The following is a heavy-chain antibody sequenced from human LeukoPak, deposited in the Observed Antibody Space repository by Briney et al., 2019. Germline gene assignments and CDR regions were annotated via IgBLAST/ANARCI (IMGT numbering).Heavy chain of an antibody. J-gene: IGHJ4*02. CDR3: ARASGDIVETATMGSY. Sequence: GGSLRLSCAASGFTFDDYGMSWVRQAPGKGLEWVSSISSSSSSIYYADSVKGRFTISRDNAKNSLYLQMNSLRAEDTAVYYCARASGDIVETATMGSYWGQGTLVTVSS. CDR1: GFTFDDYG. CDR2: ISSSSSSI. V-gene: IGHV3-21*01. D-gene: IGHD5-18*01.